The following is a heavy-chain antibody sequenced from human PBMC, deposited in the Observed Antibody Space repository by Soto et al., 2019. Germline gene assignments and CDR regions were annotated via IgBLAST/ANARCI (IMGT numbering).Heavy chain of an antibody. D-gene: IGHD2-21*01. CDR2: LIPMFDIA. Sequence: ASVKVSCLASGGTFTSYTVYWLRQAHGQELKGVGGLIPMFDIANYAEGVRGRVMITADEATNTASIELTMPTSADTALYFCARSLGRHPPETPRGHSCGAGSLFPFDHWGQGTLVTVSS. J-gene: IGHJ4*02. CDR1: GGTFTSYT. CDR3: ARSLGRHPPETPRGHSCGAGSLFPFDH. V-gene: IGHV1-69*13.